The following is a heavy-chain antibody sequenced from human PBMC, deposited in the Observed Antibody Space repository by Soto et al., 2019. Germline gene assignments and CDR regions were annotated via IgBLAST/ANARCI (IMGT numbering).Heavy chain of an antibody. CDR1: GYTFTSYA. J-gene: IGHJ5*02. V-gene: IGHV1-3*01. CDR3: ARGFSGGDGDWFDP. D-gene: IGHD2-21*02. Sequence: ASVKVSCKASGYTFTSYAMHWVRQAPGQRLEWMGWINAGNGNTKYSQKFQGRVTIIRDTAASTAYMELSSLRSEDTAVYYCARGFSGGDGDWFDPWGQGTLVTVSS. CDR2: INAGNGNT.